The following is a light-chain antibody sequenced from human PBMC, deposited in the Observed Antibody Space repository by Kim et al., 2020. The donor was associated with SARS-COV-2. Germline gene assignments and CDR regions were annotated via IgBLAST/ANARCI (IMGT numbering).Light chain of an antibody. CDR2: DAS. CDR3: QQRANSLT. V-gene: IGKV3-11*01. Sequence: PGERATLSCRASHSVSSSLAWYQQRPGQAPRLLIYDASKRATGIPARFSGGGSGTDFTLTISSLEPEDFAIYHCQQRANSLTFGGVTKVDIK. CDR1: HSVSSS. J-gene: IGKJ4*01.